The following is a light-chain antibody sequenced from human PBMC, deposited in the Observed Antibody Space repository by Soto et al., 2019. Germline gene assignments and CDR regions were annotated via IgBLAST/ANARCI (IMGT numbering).Light chain of an antibody. J-gene: IGLJ3*02. Sequence: QSALTQPASVSGSLGQSITISCTGTSSDVGGYNYVSWYQQHPGKVPKLMIYEVNQRPSGVSNRFSGSKSANTASLTISGLQADDEADYYCSSFTSSSTQVFGGGTKLTVL. CDR1: SSDVGGYNY. V-gene: IGLV2-14*01. CDR3: SSFTSSSTQV. CDR2: EVN.